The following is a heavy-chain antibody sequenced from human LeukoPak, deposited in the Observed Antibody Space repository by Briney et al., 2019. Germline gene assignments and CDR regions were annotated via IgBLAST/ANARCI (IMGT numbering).Heavy chain of an antibody. D-gene: IGHD6-13*01. J-gene: IGHJ5*02. CDR3: ARGIGIAAARRFDP. CDR1: GGYFSCYY. Sequence: PSETLSLSCGVYGGYFSCYYWSWIRQPPGKGLEWIGEINHRGNTNYNPSLKSRVTISVDTSKNQFSLKLSSVTAADTAVYYCARGIGIAAARRFDPWGQGTLVTVSS. CDR2: INHRGNT. V-gene: IGHV4-34*01.